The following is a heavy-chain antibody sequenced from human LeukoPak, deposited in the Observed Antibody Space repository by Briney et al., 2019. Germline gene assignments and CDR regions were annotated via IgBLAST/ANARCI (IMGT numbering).Heavy chain of an antibody. CDR1: GYTFTGYY. CDR3: LRDIAARGGYYGMDV. J-gene: IGHJ6*02. D-gene: IGHD6-6*01. V-gene: IGHV1-2*02. CDR2: INPNSGGT. Sequence: GASVKVSCKASGYTFTGYYMHWVRQAPGQGLEWMGWINPNSGGTNYAQKFQGGVTMTRDTSISTAYMELSRLRSDDTAVYYCLRDIAARGGYYGMDVWGQGTTVTVSS.